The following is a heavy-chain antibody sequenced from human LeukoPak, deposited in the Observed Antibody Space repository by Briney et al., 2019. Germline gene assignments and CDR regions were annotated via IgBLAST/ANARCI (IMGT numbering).Heavy chain of an antibody. Sequence: PGGSLRLSCVASGFTFSRYDMHWVRQVTGKGVEWVLGIGTACDAYPPGPVQGRVTIPRENAKNSLYLQMNNLRVGDTALYYCVRSLGSSGWSVGGVFDIWGQGTLVTVSS. V-gene: IGHV3-13*01. J-gene: IGHJ3*02. D-gene: IGHD6-13*01. CDR2: IGTACDA. CDR3: VRSLGSSGWSVGGVFDI. CDR1: GFTFSRYD.